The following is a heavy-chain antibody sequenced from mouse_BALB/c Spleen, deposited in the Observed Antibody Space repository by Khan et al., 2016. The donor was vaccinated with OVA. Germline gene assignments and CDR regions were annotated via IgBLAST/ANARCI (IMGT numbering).Heavy chain of an antibody. Sequence: VQLKESGPGLVAPSQSLSITCTVSGFSLTRYGVPWVRHPPGKGLEWLGVIWAGGSTNSNSALMSSLRISKDNTKSKVFLKMNSLQTDDTAMSYCGRLEDIWGQGTTLTVAS. D-gene: IGHD1-3*01. V-gene: IGHV2-9*02. CDR2: IWAGGST. CDR3: GRLEDI. CDR1: GFSLTRYG. J-gene: IGHJ2*01.